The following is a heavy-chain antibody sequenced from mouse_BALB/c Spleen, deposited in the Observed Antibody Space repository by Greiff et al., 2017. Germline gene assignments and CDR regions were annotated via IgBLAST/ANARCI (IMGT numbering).Heavy chain of an antibody. CDR2: IDPFNGGT. J-gene: IGHJ3*01. Sequence: VQLQQSGPELMKPGASVKISCKASGYSFTSYYMHWVKQSHGKSLEWIGYIDPFNGGTSYNQKFKGKATLTVDKSSSTAYMHLSSLTSEDSAVYYCARSPSLGPWFAYWGQGTLVTVSA. CDR1: GYSFTSYY. V-gene: IGHV1S135*01. D-gene: IGHD4-1*01. CDR3: ARSPSLGPWFAY.